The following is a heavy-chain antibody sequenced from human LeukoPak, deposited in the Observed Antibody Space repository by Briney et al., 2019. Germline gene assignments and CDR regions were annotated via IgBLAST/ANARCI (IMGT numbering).Heavy chain of an antibody. CDR1: GFTFSSYS. D-gene: IGHD3-10*01. CDR3: SKERPEEYYSSGSYFDY. J-gene: IGHJ4*02. CDR2: ISYEDGITQ. Sequence: GESLRLSCAACGFTFSSYSMNWVRQAPGKGLEWVAAISYEDGITQYYADSVKGRFTISRDNSKYTVYLEMNSLRVEDTAMYYCSKERPEEYYSSGSYFDYWGQGTLVTVSS. V-gene: IGHV3-30*18.